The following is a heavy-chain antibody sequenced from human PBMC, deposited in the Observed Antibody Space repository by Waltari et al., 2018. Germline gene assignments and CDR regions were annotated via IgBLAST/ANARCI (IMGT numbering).Heavy chain of an antibody. V-gene: IGHV1-69*15. D-gene: IGHD3-22*01. CDR2: IIPSFGTA. CDR1: GGTFSSYA. Sequence: QGQLVQSGAEVKKPVSSVKVSCKASGGTFSSYAISWGRQATGQGLEWMGRIIPSFGTANSGQKFQGRVTLTADQSTSTASMELSSLRSEAPAVYYCAREGKYYYDSSGYYYWRYWGQGTLVTVSS. J-gene: IGHJ4*02. CDR3: AREGKYYYDSSGYYYWRY.